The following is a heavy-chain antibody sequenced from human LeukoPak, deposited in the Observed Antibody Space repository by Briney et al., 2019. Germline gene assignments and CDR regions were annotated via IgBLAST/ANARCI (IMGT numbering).Heavy chain of an antibody. Sequence: SVKVSCKASGGTFSSYAISWVRQAPGQGLEWMGWIIPIFGTANYAQKFQGRVTITTDESTSTAYMELSGLRSEDTAAYYCARAMIAGLGWFDPWGQGTLVTVSS. J-gene: IGHJ5*02. CDR1: GGTFSSYA. D-gene: IGHD3-22*01. CDR2: IIPIFGTA. CDR3: ARAMIAGLGWFDP. V-gene: IGHV1-69*05.